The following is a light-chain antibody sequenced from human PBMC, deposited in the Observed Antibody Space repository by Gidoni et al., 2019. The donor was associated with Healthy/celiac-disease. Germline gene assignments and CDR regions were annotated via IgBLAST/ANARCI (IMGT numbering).Light chain of an antibody. CDR3: QQYYSTPFT. CDR1: QSVLYSSNNKNY. CDR2: WAS. V-gene: IGKV4-1*01. Sequence: DIAMTQSPDSLAVSLGERATINCKSSQSVLYSSNNKNYLAWYQQKPGQPPKLLIYWASTREAGVPDRFSGSGSGTDFTLTISSLQAEDVAVYYCQQYYSTPFTFXPXTKVDIK. J-gene: IGKJ3*01.